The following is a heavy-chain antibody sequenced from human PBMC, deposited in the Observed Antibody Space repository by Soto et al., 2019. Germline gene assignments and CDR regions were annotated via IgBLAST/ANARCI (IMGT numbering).Heavy chain of an antibody. CDR1: GYTFTSYG. V-gene: IGHV1-18*04. CDR2: ISAYNGNT. CDR3: ARIVVVPAAAPEGGNYYYYGMDV. Sequence: GGPVKVSCKASGYTFTSYGISWVRQAPGQGLEWMGWISAYNGNTNYAQKLQGRVTMTTDTSTSTAYMELRSLRSDDTAVYYCARIVVVPAAAPEGGNYYYYGMDVWGQGTTVTVSS. D-gene: IGHD2-2*01. J-gene: IGHJ6*02.